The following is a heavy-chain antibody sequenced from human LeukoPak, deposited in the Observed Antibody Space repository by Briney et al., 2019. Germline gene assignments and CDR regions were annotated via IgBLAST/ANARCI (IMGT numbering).Heavy chain of an antibody. Sequence: ASVKVSCKASGYTFTGYYMHWVRQAPGQGLEWMGWMNPNSGNTGYAQKFQGRVTITRNTSISTAYMELSSLRSEDTAVYYCAREAAAGYFDIWGQGTMVTVSS. CDR3: AREAAAGYFDI. V-gene: IGHV1-8*03. D-gene: IGHD6-13*01. CDR1: GYTFTGYY. CDR2: MNPNSGNT. J-gene: IGHJ3*02.